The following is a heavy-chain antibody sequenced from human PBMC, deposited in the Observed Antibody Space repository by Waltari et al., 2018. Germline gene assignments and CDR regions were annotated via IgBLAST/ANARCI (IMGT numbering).Heavy chain of an antibody. J-gene: IGHJ6*03. CDR3: ARGHPFTIVSPRYYYYYYMDV. CDR2: IKHSGTT. Sequence: QVHLQQWGAGLLKPSETLSLTCGVYSGSLTGYHWNWIRQAPGKGLEWIGDIKHSGTTDYNPSLESRVTISADTSKNQFSLHLTSVTAADTAVYYCARGHPFTIVSPRYYYYYYMDVWDKGTAVTVSS. CDR1: SGSLTGYH. D-gene: IGHD3-9*01. V-gene: IGHV4-34*01.